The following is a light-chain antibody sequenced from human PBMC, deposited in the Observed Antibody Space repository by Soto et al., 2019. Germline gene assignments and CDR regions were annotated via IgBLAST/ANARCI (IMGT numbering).Light chain of an antibody. CDR1: QNISNY. Sequence: DFQMTQSTSSLSASVGDRVTITCRATQNISNYLNWYQQKPGKAPKILIFAASSLQSGVPSRFSGSGSGTDFTLTITSLQSEDFATYYCQHAKSFPVTFGQGTRLE. CDR3: QHAKSFPVT. V-gene: IGKV1-39*01. J-gene: IGKJ5*01. CDR2: AAS.